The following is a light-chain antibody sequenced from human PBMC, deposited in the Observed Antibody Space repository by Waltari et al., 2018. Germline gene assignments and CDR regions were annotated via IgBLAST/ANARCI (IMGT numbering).Light chain of an antibody. V-gene: IGLV4-69*01. CDR1: SGPSSYS. Sequence: QLMLTQSPSASASLGASVTLTCTLSSGPSSYSIAWPHQHPGKGPRYLMKVNSDGSHIKGDGIPDRFSGSSSGTERYLSISSLQSEDEADYYCQTGGFGIWVFGGGTKLTVL. J-gene: IGLJ3*02. CDR3: QTGGFGIWV. CDR2: VNSDGSH.